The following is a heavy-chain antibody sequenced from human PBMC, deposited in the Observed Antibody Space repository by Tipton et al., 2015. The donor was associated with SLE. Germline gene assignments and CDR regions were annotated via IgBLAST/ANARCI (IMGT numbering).Heavy chain of an antibody. CDR1: GFTFSSYG. D-gene: IGHD3-3*01. J-gene: IGHJ6*02. CDR3: AGSYYDFWSGFYYYGMDV. V-gene: IGHV3-48*01. Sequence: SLRLSCAASGFTFSSYGMHWVRQAPGTGLEWVSYISSSSSTIYYADSVRGRFTISRDNAKNSLYLQMNSLRAEDTAVYYCAGSYYDFWSGFYYYGMDVWGQGTTVTVSS. CDR2: ISSSSSTI.